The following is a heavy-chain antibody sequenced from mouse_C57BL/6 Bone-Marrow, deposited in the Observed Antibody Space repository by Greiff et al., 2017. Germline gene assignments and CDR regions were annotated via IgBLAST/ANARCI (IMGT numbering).Heavy chain of an antibody. CDR3: AREKLGSLYAMDY. CDR2: IEPSDSYT. Sequence: QVQLQQPGAELVMPGASVKLSCKASGYTFTSYWMHWVKQRPGQGLEWIGEIEPSDSYTNYNQKFKGKSTLTVDKSSSTAYMQLSSLTSEDSAVYYCAREKLGSLYAMDYWGQGTSVTVSS. D-gene: IGHD6-1*01. CDR1: GYTFTSYW. J-gene: IGHJ4*01. V-gene: IGHV1-69*01.